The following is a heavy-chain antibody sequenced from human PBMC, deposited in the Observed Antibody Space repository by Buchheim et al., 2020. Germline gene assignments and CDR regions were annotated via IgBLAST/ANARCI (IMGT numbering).Heavy chain of an antibody. D-gene: IGHD6-19*01. V-gene: IGHV3-23*04. CDR3: ARRSSINTGWTDY. CDR2: ITGDGGVT. J-gene: IGHJ4*02. Sequence: EVQLVESGGGLVKPGGSLRLSCAASGFTFSSYAMIWVRQAPGKGLEWVSAITGDGGVTYYADSVKGRFTISRDNSMNTVYLQMNSLRAEDTATYYCARRSSINTGWTDYWGKGAL. CDR1: GFTFSSYA.